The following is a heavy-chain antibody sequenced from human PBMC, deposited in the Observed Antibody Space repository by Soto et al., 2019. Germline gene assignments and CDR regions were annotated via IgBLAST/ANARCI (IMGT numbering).Heavy chain of an antibody. CDR2: ISGSGGST. Sequence: EVQLLESGGGLVQPGGSLRLSCAASGFTFSSYAMSWVRQAPGKGLEWVSAISGSGGSTYYADSVKGRFTISRDNSKNTLYLQMNSLRAEDTAVYYCALWGMGAKQWPRSEYFDYWGQGTLVTVSS. CDR3: ALWGMGAKQWPRSEYFDY. J-gene: IGHJ4*02. CDR1: GFTFSSYA. V-gene: IGHV3-23*01. D-gene: IGHD6-19*01.